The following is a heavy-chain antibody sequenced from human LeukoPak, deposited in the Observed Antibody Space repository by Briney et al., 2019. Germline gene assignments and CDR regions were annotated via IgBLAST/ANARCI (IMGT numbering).Heavy chain of an antibody. CDR3: ARDRPDYVWGSYRYYYGMDV. D-gene: IGHD3-16*01. V-gene: IGHV1-18*01. CDR2: ISAYNGNT. Sequence: ASVKVSCKASGYTFTSYGISWVRQAPGQGLEWMGWISAYNGNTNYAQKLQGRVTMTTDTSTSTAYMELRSLRSDDTAVYHCARDRPDYVWGSYRYYYGMDVWGQGTTVTVSS. CDR1: GYTFTSYG. J-gene: IGHJ6*02.